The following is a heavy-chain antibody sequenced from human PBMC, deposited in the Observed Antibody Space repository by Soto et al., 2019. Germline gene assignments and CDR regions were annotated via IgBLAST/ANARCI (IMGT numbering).Heavy chain of an antibody. D-gene: IGHD6-19*01. V-gene: IGHV3-11*01. CDR2: ISSSGSTI. CDR1: GFTFSDYY. CDR3: ANALTYSSGSFDY. J-gene: IGHJ4*02. Sequence: PGGSLRLSCAASGFTFSDYYMSWIRQAPGKGLEWVSYISSSGSTIYYADSVKGRFTISRDNAKNSLYLQMNSLRAEDTAVYYCANALTYSSGSFDYWGQGTLVTVSS.